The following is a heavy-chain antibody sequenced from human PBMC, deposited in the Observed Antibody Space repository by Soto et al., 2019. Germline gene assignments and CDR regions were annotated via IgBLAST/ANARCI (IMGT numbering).Heavy chain of an antibody. V-gene: IGHV4-61*01. CDR1: GGSVNIGTYY. CDR3: ARGPYYYDSSGYYCAVGYYYYGMDV. CDR2: IHYSGST. Sequence: PSETLSLTCTVPGGSVNIGTYYWSWIRQPPGKGLEWIGFIHYSGSTNYNPSLKGRVTMSVDTSKNQFSLKLTSVNTADTAVYYCARGPYYYDSSGYYCAVGYYYYGMDVWGQGTTVTVSS. D-gene: IGHD3-22*01. J-gene: IGHJ6*02.